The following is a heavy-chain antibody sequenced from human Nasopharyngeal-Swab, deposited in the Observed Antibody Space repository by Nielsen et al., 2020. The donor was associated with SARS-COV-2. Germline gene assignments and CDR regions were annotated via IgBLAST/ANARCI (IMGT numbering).Heavy chain of an antibody. V-gene: IGHV5-51*01. CDR3: ARQTITASVDFFDY. CDR1: GYNFTSYW. Sequence: KISCKGSGYNFTSYWIGWVRQMPGKGLEWMGIIYPADSDTRYSPSFQGQVTISADKSINTAYLQWKSLKASDTAMYFCARQTITASVDFFDYWGQGTLVAVSS. CDR2: IYPADSDT. D-gene: IGHD1-20*01. J-gene: IGHJ4*02.